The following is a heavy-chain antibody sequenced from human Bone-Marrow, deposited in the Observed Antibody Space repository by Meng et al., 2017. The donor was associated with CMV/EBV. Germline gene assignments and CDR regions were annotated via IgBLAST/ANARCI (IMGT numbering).Heavy chain of an antibody. CDR3: ARHPYCGGDCYYGGVDY. Sequence: GGSLRLSCKGSGYSFTSYWIGWVRQMPGKGLEWMGIIYPGDSDTRYSPPFQGQVTISADKSISTAYLQWSSLKASDTAMYYRARHPYCGGDCYYGGVDYWGQGTLVTVSS. J-gene: IGHJ4*02. CDR2: IYPGDSDT. D-gene: IGHD2-21*01. V-gene: IGHV5-51*01. CDR1: GYSFTSYW.